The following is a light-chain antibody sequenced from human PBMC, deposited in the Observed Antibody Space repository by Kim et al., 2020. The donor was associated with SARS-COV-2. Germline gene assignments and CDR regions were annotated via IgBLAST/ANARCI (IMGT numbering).Light chain of an antibody. Sequence: DIQMTQSPSSLSASVGDRVTITCQASQDITNYLNWYHQKPGKAPKLLIYDASNLATGVPSRFSGSGSGTDFTFSISSLQPEGIATYYCQQYDNLPITFGQGTRLEIK. CDR3: QQYDNLPIT. CDR2: DAS. J-gene: IGKJ5*01. V-gene: IGKV1-33*01. CDR1: QDITNY.